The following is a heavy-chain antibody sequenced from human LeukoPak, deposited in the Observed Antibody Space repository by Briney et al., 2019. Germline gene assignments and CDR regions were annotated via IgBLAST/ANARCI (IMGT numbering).Heavy chain of an antibody. CDR2: IIPIFGTA. D-gene: IGHD6-19*01. Sequence: SVKVSCKASGGTFSSYAISWVRQAPGQGLEWMGGIIPIFGTANYAQKFQGRVPITADESTSTAYMELSSLRSEDTAVYYCARETNKGIAVNWFDPWGQGTLVTVSS. J-gene: IGHJ5*02. CDR3: ARETNKGIAVNWFDP. CDR1: GGTFSSYA. V-gene: IGHV1-69*01.